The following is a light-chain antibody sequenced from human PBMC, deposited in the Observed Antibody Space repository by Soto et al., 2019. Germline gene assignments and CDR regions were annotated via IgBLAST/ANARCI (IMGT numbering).Light chain of an antibody. Sequence: DIQMTQSPSTLSASVGDRVTITCRASQNIERWLAWYQQKPGKAPKLLLYDVSSLESGVPSRFSGSGSGTEFILTINGLQPDDFATYFCQQSYSTPRTFGQGTKVDNK. J-gene: IGKJ1*01. V-gene: IGKV1-5*01. CDR1: QNIERW. CDR3: QQSYSTPRT. CDR2: DVS.